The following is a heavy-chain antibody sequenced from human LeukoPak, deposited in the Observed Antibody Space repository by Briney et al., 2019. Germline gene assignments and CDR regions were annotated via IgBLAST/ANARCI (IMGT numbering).Heavy chain of an antibody. CDR1: GFTFTSYS. D-gene: IGHD2-21*02. CDR2: ISGSGGST. J-gene: IGHJ4*02. V-gene: IGHV3-23*01. Sequence: GGSLRLSCAASGFTFTSYSMNWVRQAPGKGLEWVSAISGSGGSTYYADSVKGRFTISRDNSKNTLYLQMNSLRAEDTAVYYCAKLSSGGDWGYFDYWGQGTLVTVSS. CDR3: AKLSSGGDWGYFDY.